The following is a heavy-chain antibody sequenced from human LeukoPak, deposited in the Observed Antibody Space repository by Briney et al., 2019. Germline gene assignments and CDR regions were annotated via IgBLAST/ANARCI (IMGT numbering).Heavy chain of an antibody. V-gene: IGHV4-34*01. D-gene: IGHD4-11*01. CDR3: ARGYSNYGNYYYYYYMDV. J-gene: IGHJ6*03. Sequence: SETLSLTCAVYGGSFSGYYWSWIRQPPGKGLEWIGEINHSGSTNYNPSLKGRVTISVDTSKNQFSLKLSSVTAADTAVYYCARGYSNYGNYYYYYYMDVWGKGTTVTVSS. CDR1: GGSFSGYY. CDR2: INHSGST.